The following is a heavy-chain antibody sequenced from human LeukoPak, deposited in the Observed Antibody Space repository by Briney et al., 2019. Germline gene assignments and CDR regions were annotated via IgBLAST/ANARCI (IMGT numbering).Heavy chain of an antibody. CDR2: ISSSARTR. Sequence: PGRSLRLSCAASGFTFSSYAMNWVRKAPAKGLERVSYISSSARTRYDADSLNNRFTISRDNANNSLYLQMNSLIAEDTAVYYCASTWGYCSSTSCDAIDYWGQGTLVSVSS. V-gene: IGHV3-48*03. CDR3: ASTWGYCSSTSCDAIDY. J-gene: IGHJ4*02. D-gene: IGHD2-2*01. CDR1: GFTFSSYA.